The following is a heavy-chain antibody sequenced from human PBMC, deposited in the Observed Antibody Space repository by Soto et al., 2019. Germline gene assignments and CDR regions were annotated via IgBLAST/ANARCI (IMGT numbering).Heavy chain of an antibody. V-gene: IGHV1-69*13. CDR1: GGTFSSYA. D-gene: IGHD2-21*02. J-gene: IGHJ6*02. Sequence: ASVKVSCKASGGTFSSYAISWVRQAPGQGLEWMGGIIPIFGTANYAQKFQGRVTITADESTSTAYMELSSLRSEDTAVYYCARALGGDVYYYGMDVWGQGTMVTVSS. CDR2: IIPIFGTA. CDR3: ARALGGDVYYYGMDV.